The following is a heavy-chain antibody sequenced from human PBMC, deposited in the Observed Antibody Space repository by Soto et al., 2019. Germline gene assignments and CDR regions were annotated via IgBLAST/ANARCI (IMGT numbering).Heavy chain of an antibody. V-gene: IGHV4-39*02. Sequence: PSETLSLTCTVSGGSISSSSDYWGWVRQPPGKGMEWIGSIYYIGSANYNPSLRSRVTVSVDTSKNHFSPKLTSVTAADSAVYYCARGDPTKYSSSWVFDYWGQGILVTVSS. CDR3: ARGDPTKYSSSWVFDY. CDR2: IYYIGSA. J-gene: IGHJ4*02. CDR1: GGSISSSSDY. D-gene: IGHD6-13*01.